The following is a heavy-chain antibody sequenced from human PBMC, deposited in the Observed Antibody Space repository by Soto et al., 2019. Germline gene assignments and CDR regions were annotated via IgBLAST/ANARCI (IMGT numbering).Heavy chain of an antibody. J-gene: IGHJ6*03. D-gene: IGHD3-16*02. Sequence: GGSLRLSCAASGFTFSSYSMNWVRQAPGKGLEWVSYISSSSSTIYYADSVKGRFTISRDNAKNSLYLQMNSLRAEDTAVYYCARDRRSLEISHYYYYMDVWGKGTTVTVSS. CDR3: ARDRRSLEISHYYYYMDV. CDR2: ISSSSSTI. CDR1: GFTFSSYS. V-gene: IGHV3-48*01.